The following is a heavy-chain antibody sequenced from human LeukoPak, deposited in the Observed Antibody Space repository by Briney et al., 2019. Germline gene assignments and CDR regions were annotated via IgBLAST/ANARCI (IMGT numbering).Heavy chain of an antibody. J-gene: IGHJ4*02. D-gene: IGHD1-26*01. Sequence: GGSLRLSCAASGFTFRNYCMSWVRQAPGKGLEGVSNINQEGSEKYYADSVKGRFTISRDNAENSLYVQVNSLRAEDTAVYYWARLRGLYSDTNRYQTALDCWGQGTLVTVSS. V-gene: IGHV3-7*01. CDR1: GFTFRNYC. CDR3: ARLRGLYSDTNRYQTALDC. CDR2: INQEGSEK.